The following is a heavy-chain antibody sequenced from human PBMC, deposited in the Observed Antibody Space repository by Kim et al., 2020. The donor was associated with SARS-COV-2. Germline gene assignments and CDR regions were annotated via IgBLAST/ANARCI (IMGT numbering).Heavy chain of an antibody. CDR1: GFTFSDYY. D-gene: IGHD4-17*01. Sequence: GGSLRLSCAASGFTFSDYYMSWIRQAPGKGLEWVSYISSSGSTIYYADSVKGRFTISRDNAKNSLYLQMNSLRAEDTAVYYCARDPPYGDYDENWFDPWGQGTLVTVSS. CDR3: ARDPPYGDYDENWFDP. CDR2: ISSSGSTI. V-gene: IGHV3-11*01. J-gene: IGHJ5*02.